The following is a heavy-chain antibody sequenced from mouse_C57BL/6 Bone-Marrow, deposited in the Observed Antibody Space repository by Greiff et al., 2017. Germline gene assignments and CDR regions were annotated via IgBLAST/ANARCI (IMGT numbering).Heavy chain of an antibody. Sequence: QVQLQQPGAELVKPGASVKMSCKASGYNFTSYWITWVKQRPGQGLEWIGDIYPTSGRTNYNEKFKSKATLTVDTSSNTAYMQLSSLTSEDSAVFYCTRTGPLRRSYDYWGQGTTLTVSS. J-gene: IGHJ2*01. CDR3: TRTGPLRRSYDY. CDR2: IYPTSGRT. D-gene: IGHD6-1*01. CDR1: GYNFTSYW. V-gene: IGHV1-55*01.